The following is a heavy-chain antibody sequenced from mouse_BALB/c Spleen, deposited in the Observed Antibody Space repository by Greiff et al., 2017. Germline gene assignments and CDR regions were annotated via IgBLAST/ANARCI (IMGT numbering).Heavy chain of an antibody. CDR3: TRDRGYAMDY. J-gene: IGHJ4*01. CDR1: GFTFSSYT. CDR2: ISSGGSYT. Sequence: EVKVVESGGGLVKPGGSLKLSCAASGFTFSSYTMSWVRQTPEKRLEWVATISSGGSYTYYPDSVKGRFTISRDNAKNTLYLQMSSLKSEDTAMYYCTRDRGYAMDYWGQGTSVTVSS. V-gene: IGHV5-6-4*01. D-gene: IGHD3-1*01.